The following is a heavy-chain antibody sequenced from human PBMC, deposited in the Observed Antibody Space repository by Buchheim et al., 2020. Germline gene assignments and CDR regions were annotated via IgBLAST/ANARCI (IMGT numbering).Heavy chain of an antibody. CDR3: AIRLEYYYYYGMDV. CDR2: INHRGST. Sequence: QVQLQQWGAGLLKPSETLSLTCAVYGGSFSGYYWSWIRQPPGKGLEWIGEINHRGSTNYNPSLKSRVTISVDTSQNQFSLQLSSVTAADTAVYYCAIRLEYYYYYGMDVWGQGTT. D-gene: IGHD1-1*01. V-gene: IGHV4-34*01. J-gene: IGHJ6*02. CDR1: GGSFSGYY.